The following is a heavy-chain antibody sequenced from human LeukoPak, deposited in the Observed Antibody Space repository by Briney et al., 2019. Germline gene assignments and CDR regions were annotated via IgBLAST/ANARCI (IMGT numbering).Heavy chain of an antibody. J-gene: IGHJ3*02. CDR3: ARDLVGYDSTEPAFDI. D-gene: IGHD3-22*01. CDR2: ISSSSSYI. CDR1: GFTFSSYS. Sequence: GGSLRLSCAASGFTFSSYSMNWVRQAPGKGLEWVSSISSSSSYIYYADSVKGRFTISRDNAKNSLYLQMNSLRAEDTAVYYCARDLVGYDSTEPAFDIWGQGTMVTVSS. V-gene: IGHV3-21*01.